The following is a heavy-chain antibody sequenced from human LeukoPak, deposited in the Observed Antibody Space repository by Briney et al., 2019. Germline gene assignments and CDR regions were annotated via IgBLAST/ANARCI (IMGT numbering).Heavy chain of an antibody. Sequence: GRSLRLSCAVSGFTFDDYAMHWVRQVPGKGVEWVSGINWNSDSIGYADSVKGRFTTSRDNAKNSLYLQMNSLRAEDTAVYYCANYGSGSSMDVWGKGTTVTVSS. CDR2: INWNSDSI. CDR1: GFTFDDYA. D-gene: IGHD3-10*01. J-gene: IGHJ6*04. V-gene: IGHV3-9*01. CDR3: ANYGSGSSMDV.